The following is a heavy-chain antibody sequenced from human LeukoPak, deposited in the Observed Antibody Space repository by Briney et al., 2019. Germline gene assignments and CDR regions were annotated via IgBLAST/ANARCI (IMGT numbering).Heavy chain of an antibody. CDR2: IYPGDSDT. Sequence: GESLKISCKGSGYSFTSYWIGWVRQMPGKGLEWMGIIYPGDSDTRYSPSFQGQVTISADKSISTAYLQWSSLKASDTAMYYCAREPQWELHGHYFDYWGQGTLVTVSS. CDR1: GYSFTSYW. V-gene: IGHV5-51*01. CDR3: AREPQWELHGHYFDY. J-gene: IGHJ4*02. D-gene: IGHD1-26*01.